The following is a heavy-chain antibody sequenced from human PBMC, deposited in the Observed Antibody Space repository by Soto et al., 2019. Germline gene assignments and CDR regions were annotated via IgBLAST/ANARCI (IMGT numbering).Heavy chain of an antibody. V-gene: IGHV3-13*01. CDR1: GFTFSSYD. CDR2: IGTAGDT. CDR3: ARGWLATGGSLSYMDV. J-gene: IGHJ6*03. Sequence: SLRLSCAASGFTFSSYDMHWVRQATGKGLEWVSAIGTAGDTYYPGSVKGRFTISRENAKNSLYLQMNSLRAGDTALYYCARGWLATGGSLSYMDVWGKGTTVTVSS. D-gene: IGHD6-13*01.